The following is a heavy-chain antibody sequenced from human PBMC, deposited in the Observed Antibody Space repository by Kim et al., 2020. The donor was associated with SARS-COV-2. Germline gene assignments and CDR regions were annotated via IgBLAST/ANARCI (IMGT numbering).Heavy chain of an antibody. CDR2: IYPGDSDT. V-gene: IGHV5-51*01. D-gene: IGHD2-21*02. CDR1: GYSFTSYW. CDR3: ARVAAYCGGDCYYWYFDL. J-gene: IGHJ2*01. Sequence: GESLKISCKGSGYSFTSYWIGWVRQMPGKGLEWMGIIYPGDSDTRYSPSFQGQVTISADKSISTAYLQWSSLKASDTAMYYCARVAAYCGGDCYYWYFDLWGRGTLVTVSS.